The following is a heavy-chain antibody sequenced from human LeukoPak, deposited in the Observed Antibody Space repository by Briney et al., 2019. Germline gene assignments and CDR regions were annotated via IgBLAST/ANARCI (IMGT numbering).Heavy chain of an antibody. Sequence: GGSLRLSCEASGFTFNTYPMNWVRQAPGKGLEWVSSISGNSRQIFYADSVKGRFTISRDNARNSLYLQMNSLKTEDTAVYYCARESPLYDSSGYWLRYFDLWGRGTLVTVSS. CDR2: ISGNSRQI. V-gene: IGHV3-21*04. D-gene: IGHD3-22*01. CDR1: GFTFNTYP. J-gene: IGHJ2*01. CDR3: ARESPLYDSSGYWLRYFDL.